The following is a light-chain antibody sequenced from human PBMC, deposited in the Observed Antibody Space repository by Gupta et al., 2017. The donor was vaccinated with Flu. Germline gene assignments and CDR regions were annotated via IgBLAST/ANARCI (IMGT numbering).Light chain of an antibody. CDR3: QQYYTPPWT. CDR2: TAS. CDR1: QNISNY. Sequence: QITPSPSSLSASVGDRVTITCRASQNISNYVNWYQQKPGKSPQLLIYTASNLQSGVPSRFSGSGSGTYFTLTISSLQPEDFATYHCQQYYTPPWTFGQGTMVKIK. J-gene: IGKJ1*01. V-gene: IGKV1-39*01.